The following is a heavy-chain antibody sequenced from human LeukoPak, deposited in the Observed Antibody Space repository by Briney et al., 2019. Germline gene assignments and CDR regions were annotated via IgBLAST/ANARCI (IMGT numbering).Heavy chain of an antibody. CDR1: GYTFTGYY. V-gene: IGHV1-2*02. CDR2: INPNSGAT. J-gene: IGHJ4*02. CDR3: ARGYYDFWSGYHTFDY. Sequence: GASVKVSCKASGYTFTGYYMHWVRQAPGQGLGWMGWINPNSGATNYAQKFQGRVTMTRDTSITTAYMELSRLRSDDTAVYYCARGYYDFWSGYHTFDYWGQGTLVTVSS. D-gene: IGHD3-3*01.